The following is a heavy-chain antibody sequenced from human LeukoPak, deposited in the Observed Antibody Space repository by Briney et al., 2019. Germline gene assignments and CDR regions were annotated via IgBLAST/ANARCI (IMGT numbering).Heavy chain of an antibody. Sequence: SETLSLTCTVSGESISGFYWTWIRQPPGKGLEWIGYIYYSGSTNYNPSLKSRVTISVDTSKNQFSLKLSSVTAADTAVYYCARGGYSYGYARYYYYYMDVWGKGTTVTVSS. CDR2: IYYSGST. CDR1: GESISGFY. J-gene: IGHJ6*03. CDR3: ARGGYSYGYARYYYYYMDV. D-gene: IGHD5-18*01. V-gene: IGHV4-59*12.